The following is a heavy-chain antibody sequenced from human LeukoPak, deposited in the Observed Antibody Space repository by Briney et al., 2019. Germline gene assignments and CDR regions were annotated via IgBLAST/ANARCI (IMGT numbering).Heavy chain of an antibody. CDR1: GYTFTSYH. CDR2: INPNGGST. D-gene: IGHD2-15*01. Sequence: ASVKVSCKASGYTFTSYHLHWLRQAPGQGLEWMAIINPNGGSTTFARKFRGRVTMTRDTSTRTVYMELESLRSEDMAVYFCARDRGYCRGGGCSPFYYGMDVWGQGTTVIVSS. J-gene: IGHJ6*02. V-gene: IGHV1-46*01. CDR3: ARDRGYCRGGGCSPFYYGMDV.